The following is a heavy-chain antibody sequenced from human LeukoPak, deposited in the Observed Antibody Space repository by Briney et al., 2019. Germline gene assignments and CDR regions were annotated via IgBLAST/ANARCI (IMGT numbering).Heavy chain of an antibody. D-gene: IGHD3-10*01. Sequence: SETLSLTCTVSGXSISSSRDYWGWIRQPPGKGLEWIGSIYYSGSTYYNPPLKSRVTISVDTSKNQFSLKLSSVTAADTAVYNCARIYGSGSSSYWGQGTLVTVSS. CDR3: ARIYGSGSSSY. CDR2: IYYSGST. CDR1: GXSISSSRDY. V-gene: IGHV4-39*01. J-gene: IGHJ4*02.